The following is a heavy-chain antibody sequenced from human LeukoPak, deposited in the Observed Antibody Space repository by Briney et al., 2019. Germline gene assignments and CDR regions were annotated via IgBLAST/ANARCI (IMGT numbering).Heavy chain of an antibody. CDR1: GYSFTTHW. Sequence: GESLKISCKASGYSFTTHWIGWVRQMPGKGLEWMGITYPGDSDTRYSPSFQGQVTISADKSISTAYLQWSSLKASDTAMYYCARLGYYYDSSGYYFVYWGQGTLVTVSS. J-gene: IGHJ4*02. V-gene: IGHV5-51*01. D-gene: IGHD3-22*01. CDR3: ARLGYYYDSSGYYFVY. CDR2: TYPGDSDT.